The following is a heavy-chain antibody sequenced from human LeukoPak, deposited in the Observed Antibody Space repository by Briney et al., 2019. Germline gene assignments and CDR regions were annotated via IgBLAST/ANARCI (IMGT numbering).Heavy chain of an antibody. J-gene: IGHJ5*02. D-gene: IGHD1-1*01. CDR3: ARVGSDWNDVRYNWFDP. Sequence: PSETLSLTCAVSGGSISSGDYSWSWIRQPPGKGLEWIGYIVQSGSTYYNPSLKSRVTISVDRSKNQFSLKLSSVTAADTAVYYCARVGSDWNDVRYNWFDPWGQGTLVTVSS. V-gene: IGHV4-30-2*01. CDR1: GGSISSGDYS. CDR2: IVQSGST.